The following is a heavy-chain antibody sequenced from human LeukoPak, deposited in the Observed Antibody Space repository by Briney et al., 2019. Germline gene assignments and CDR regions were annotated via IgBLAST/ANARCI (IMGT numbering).Heavy chain of an antibody. CDR1: GGSFSGYY. CDR2: INHSGST. CDR3: ARVNYVWGSYRCFDY. Sequence: SETLSLTCAIYGGSFSGYYWSCIRQPPGKGLEWIGEINHSGSTNYNPSLKSRVTISVDTSKNQFSLKLSSVTAADTAVYYCARVNYVWGSYRCFDYWGQGTLVTVSS. V-gene: IGHV4-34*01. D-gene: IGHD3-16*02. J-gene: IGHJ4*02.